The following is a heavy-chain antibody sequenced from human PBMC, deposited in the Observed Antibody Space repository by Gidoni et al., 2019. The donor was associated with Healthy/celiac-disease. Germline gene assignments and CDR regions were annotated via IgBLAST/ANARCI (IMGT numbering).Heavy chain of an antibody. V-gene: IGHV3-30-3*01. D-gene: IGHD2-2*02. Sequence: VRQAPGKGLEWVAVISYDGSNKYYADSVKGRFTISRDNSKNTLYLQMNSLRAEDTAVYYCATPPDEYCSSTSCYNYWGQGTLVTVSS. CDR3: ATPPDEYCSSTSCYNY. J-gene: IGHJ4*02. CDR2: ISYDGSNK.